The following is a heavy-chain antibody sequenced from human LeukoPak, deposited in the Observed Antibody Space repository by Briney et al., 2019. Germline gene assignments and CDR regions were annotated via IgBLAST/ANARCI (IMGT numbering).Heavy chain of an antibody. D-gene: IGHD3-22*01. V-gene: IGHV3-21*01. CDR3: ARDHPTYYYDSSGYWEEVVRDY. CDR2: ISSSSSYI. Sequence: GGSLRLSCAASGFTFPSYSMNWVRQAPGKGLEWVSSISSSSSYIYYADSVKGRFTISRDNAKNSLYLQMNSLRAEDTAVYYCARDHPTYYYDSSGYWEEVVRDYWGQGTLVTVSS. J-gene: IGHJ4*02. CDR1: GFTFPSYS.